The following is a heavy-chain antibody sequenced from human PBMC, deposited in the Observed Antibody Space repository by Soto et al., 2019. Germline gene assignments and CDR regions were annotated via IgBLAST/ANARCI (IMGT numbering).Heavy chain of an antibody. D-gene: IGHD1-1*01. Sequence: QVQLVQSGAEVKKPGASVKVSCKASGYTFTSYGISWVRQAPGQGLEGMGWISAYNGNTNYAQKFQGRVTMTTDPSTSTAYMELRSLRSDDTAVYYCARLALDPYYYYGMDVWGQGTTVTVSS. CDR1: GYTFTSYG. J-gene: IGHJ6*02. CDR3: ARLALDPYYYYGMDV. CDR2: ISAYNGNT. V-gene: IGHV1-18*01.